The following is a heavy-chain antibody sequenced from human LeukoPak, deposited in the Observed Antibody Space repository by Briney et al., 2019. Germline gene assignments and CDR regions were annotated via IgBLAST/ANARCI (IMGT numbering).Heavy chain of an antibody. V-gene: IGHV1-18*01. D-gene: IGHD2-2*01. CDR3: ARSPNQKYCSSTSCYLPDP. J-gene: IGHJ5*02. CDR2: ISAYNGNT. Sequence: ASVKVSCKASGYTFTSYGISWVRQAPGQGLEWMGWISAYNGNTNYAQKLQGRVTMATDTSTSTAYTELRSLRSDDTAVYYCARSPNQKYCSSTSCYLPDPWGQGTLVTVSS. CDR1: GYTFTSYG.